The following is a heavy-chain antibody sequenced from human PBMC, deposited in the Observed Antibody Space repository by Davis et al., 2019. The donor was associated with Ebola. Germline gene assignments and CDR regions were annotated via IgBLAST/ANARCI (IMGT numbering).Heavy chain of an antibody. V-gene: IGHV1-46*01. CDR1: GYTFTGYW. D-gene: IGHD2-21*01. CDR3: ARAPGCAGGDCAGYNWFDS. J-gene: IGHJ5*01. Sequence: ASVKVSCKASGYTFTGYWMHWERQAPGQGLEWMGIINCSSGGKTYAQKFQGRVTMARDTSTNTVDMELSSLTSEDTAVYYCARAPGCAGGDCAGYNWFDSWGQGTLVTVSS. CDR2: INCSSGGK.